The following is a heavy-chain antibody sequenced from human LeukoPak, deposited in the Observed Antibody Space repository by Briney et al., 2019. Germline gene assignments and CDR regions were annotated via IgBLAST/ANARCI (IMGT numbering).Heavy chain of an antibody. D-gene: IGHD3-22*01. Sequence: ASVKVSCKASGYTFTSYYMHWVRQAPGQGLEWMGIINPSGGSTSYAQKFQGRVTMTRNTSISTAYMELSSLRSEDTAVYYCARGLDYYDSSDDFQHWGQGTLVTVSS. CDR2: INPSGGST. CDR1: GYTFTSYY. J-gene: IGHJ1*01. V-gene: IGHV1-46*01. CDR3: ARGLDYYDSSDDFQH.